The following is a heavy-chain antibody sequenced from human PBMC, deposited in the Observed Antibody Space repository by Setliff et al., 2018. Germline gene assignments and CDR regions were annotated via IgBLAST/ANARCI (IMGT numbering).Heavy chain of an antibody. CDR3: ARARYCGGGRCYWTWLDS. D-gene: IGHD2-15*01. CDR1: GASVGSGGYY. J-gene: IGHJ5*01. Sequence: SETLSLTCTVSGASVGSGGYYWIWIRQPAGKGLEWIGYIHSSGRSNYNPSLKSRVTTSIDTSKNQFSLKLSSVTAAGTAVYYCARARYCGGGRCYWTWLDSWAQGTLVTVSS. V-gene: IGHV4-61*10. CDR2: IHSSGRS.